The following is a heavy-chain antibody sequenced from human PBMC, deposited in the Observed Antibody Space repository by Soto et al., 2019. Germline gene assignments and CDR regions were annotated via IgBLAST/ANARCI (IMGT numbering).Heavy chain of an antibody. D-gene: IGHD6-13*01. J-gene: IGHJ5*02. CDR2: IRSKAYGGTT. CDR3: TSVASSSWYNNWFDL. CDR1: GFTFGDYS. Sequence: PGESLKISCTASGFTFGDYSMSWFRQAPGKGLEWVGFIRSKAYGGTTEYAASVKGRFTISRDDSKSIAYLQMNSLKTEDTAVYYCTSVASSSWYNNWFDLWGQGTLVTVSS. V-gene: IGHV3-49*03.